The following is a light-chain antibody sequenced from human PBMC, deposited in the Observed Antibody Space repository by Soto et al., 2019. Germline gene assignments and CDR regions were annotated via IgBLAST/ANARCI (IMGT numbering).Light chain of an antibody. Sequence: EIAMTQSPATLSVSPGERATLSCRASQSISTELAWYQQIPGQPPRLLIYSASTRATGVPARFTGSGSGSEFPLTISGLQSEDFAIYYCQQGHNRPLTFSQGTRLEI. V-gene: IGKV3-15*01. CDR2: SAS. J-gene: IGKJ2*01. CDR1: QSISTE. CDR3: QQGHNRPLT.